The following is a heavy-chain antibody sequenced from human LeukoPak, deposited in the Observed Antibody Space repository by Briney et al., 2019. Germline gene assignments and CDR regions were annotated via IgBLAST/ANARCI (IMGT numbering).Heavy chain of an antibody. CDR1: GFTVSSNY. V-gene: IGHV3-66*01. J-gene: IGHJ3*02. Sequence: GGSLRLSCAASGFTVSSNYMSWVRQAPGKGLEWVSVIYSGGSTYYADSVKGRFTISRDNSKNTLYLQVNSLRAEDTAVYYCARDTFGSSAFDIWGQGTMVTVSS. CDR2: IYSGGST. D-gene: IGHD3-16*01. CDR3: ARDTFGSSAFDI.